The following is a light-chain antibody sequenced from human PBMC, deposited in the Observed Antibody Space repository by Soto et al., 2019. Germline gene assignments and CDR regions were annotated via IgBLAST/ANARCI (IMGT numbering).Light chain of an antibody. CDR2: RNN. Sequence: VLTQPPSASGTPGQRVNISCSGSSSNIGSNYVYWYRQFPGTAPKLLIQRNNQRPSGVPARFSGSKSGTSASLAISGLRSEDEADYYCGGWDDSLSGPVFGGGTKLTVL. CDR1: SSNIGSNY. CDR3: GGWDDSLSGPV. V-gene: IGLV1-47*01. J-gene: IGLJ2*01.